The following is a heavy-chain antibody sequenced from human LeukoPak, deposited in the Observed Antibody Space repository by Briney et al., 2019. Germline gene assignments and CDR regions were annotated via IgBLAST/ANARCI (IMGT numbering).Heavy chain of an antibody. CDR3: ARLTYYYDSSGYYYYGMDV. CDR1: GFTFSSYS. V-gene: IGHV3-21*01. D-gene: IGHD3-22*01. CDR2: ISSSSSYI. J-gene: IGHJ6*02. Sequence: GGSLRLSCAASGFTFSSYSMNWVRQAPGKGLEWVSSISSSSSYIYYADSVKGRFTTSRDNAKNSLYLQMNSLRAEDTAVYYCARLTYYYDSSGYYYYGMDVWGQGTTVTVSS.